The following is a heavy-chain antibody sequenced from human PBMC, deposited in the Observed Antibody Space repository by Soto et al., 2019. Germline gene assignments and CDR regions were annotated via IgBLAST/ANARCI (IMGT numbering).Heavy chain of an antibody. D-gene: IGHD6-13*01. CDR2: INHSGST. Sequence: QVQLQPWGAGLLKPSETLSLTCAVYGGSFSGYYWSWIRQPPGKGLEWIGEINHSGSTNYNPSLKSRVTIAVDTSKNQFSLKLSSVTAADTAVYYCARVAAAIRVDFDYWGQGTLVTVSS. J-gene: IGHJ4*02. CDR3: ARVAAAIRVDFDY. V-gene: IGHV4-34*01. CDR1: GGSFSGYY.